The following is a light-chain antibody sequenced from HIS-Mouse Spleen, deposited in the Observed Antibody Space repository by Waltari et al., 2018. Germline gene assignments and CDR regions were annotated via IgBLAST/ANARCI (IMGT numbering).Light chain of an antibody. CDR3: MQSIQLPRT. CDR1: QSLLHSDGKTY. J-gene: IGKJ5*01. Sequence: DIVMTQTPLSLSVTPGQPASISCKSSQSLLHSDGKTYLYWYLQKPGQSPQLLIYEVSNRVSGVPDRFSGSGSATDFTLKISRVEAEDVGVYYCMQSIQLPRTFGQGTRLEIK. V-gene: IGKV2D-29*02. CDR2: EVS.